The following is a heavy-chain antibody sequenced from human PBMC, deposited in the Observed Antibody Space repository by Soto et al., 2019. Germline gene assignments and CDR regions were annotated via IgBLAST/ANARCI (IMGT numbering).Heavy chain of an antibody. D-gene: IGHD4-17*01. Sequence: QVQLVESGGGVVQPGRSLRLSCEASGFTFSHYGMHWVRQAPGKGLEWVAVILNDGSRQHYADSVKGRLTISRDNSKNTFYLDMTSLRVGCKVVFYGARDVAYGDNGLDYGGQETWSPSPQ. CDR2: ILNDGSRQ. CDR3: ARDVAYGDNGLDY. V-gene: IGHV3-33*01. CDR1: GFTFSHYG. J-gene: IGHJ4*01.